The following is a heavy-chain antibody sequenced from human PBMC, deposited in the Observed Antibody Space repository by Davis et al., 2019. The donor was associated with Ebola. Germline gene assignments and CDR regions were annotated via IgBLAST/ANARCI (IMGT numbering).Heavy chain of an antibody. CDR3: ASGEFVDF. CDR2: INPSIGNT. D-gene: IGHD3-10*01. V-gene: IGHV1-46*01. J-gene: IGHJ4*02. CDR1: GYTFTDYL. Sequence: SVPVSCQASGYTFTDYLLHWVRQAPAQGLEWMGLINPSIGNTSLAQKFQGRVTLTRDTSTRTVHMDLSSLKSDDTAIYYCASGEFVDFWGQGTLVTVSS.